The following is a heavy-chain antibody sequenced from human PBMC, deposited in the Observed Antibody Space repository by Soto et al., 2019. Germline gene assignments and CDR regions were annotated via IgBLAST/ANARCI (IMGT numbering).Heavy chain of an antibody. D-gene: IGHD3-3*01. J-gene: IGHJ6*02. CDR3: SKGDYDFWSGYYYGMDV. V-gene: IGHV3-23*01. Sequence: MNHLHQTPGKGLEWVSAISGSGGSTYYADSVKGRFTISRDNSKNTLYLQMNSLRAEDTAVYYCSKGDYDFWSGYYYGMDVWGQGTTVTVSS. CDR2: ISGSGGST.